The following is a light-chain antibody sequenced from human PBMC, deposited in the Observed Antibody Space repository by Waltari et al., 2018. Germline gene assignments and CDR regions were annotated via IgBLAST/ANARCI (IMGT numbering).Light chain of an antibody. CDR1: SSDVGYNY. CDR2: DVS. Sequence: QSALTQPASVSGSPGQSITISCTGTSSDVGYNYVSWYQQFPGKAPKLLIYDVSHRPSVVSTRFSGSKSGNTASLTISGLQAEDEADYLCSSYITSSTLFGGGTKLTVL. V-gene: IGLV2-14*01. CDR3: SSYITSSTL. J-gene: IGLJ2*01.